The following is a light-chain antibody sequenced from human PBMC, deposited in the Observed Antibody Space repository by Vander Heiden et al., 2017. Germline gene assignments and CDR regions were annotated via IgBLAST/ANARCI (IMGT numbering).Light chain of an antibody. CDR3: QQYDNLSVT. CDR1: QDISNY. CDR2: DAS. J-gene: IGKJ1*01. Sequence: DLQMTQSPSSLSASVGDRVTITCQASQDISNYLNWYQQNPGKAPKLLIYDASNLETGVPSRFSGSGSGTDFTFTISSLQPEDIATYYCQQYDNLSVTFGQGTKVEIK. V-gene: IGKV1-33*01.